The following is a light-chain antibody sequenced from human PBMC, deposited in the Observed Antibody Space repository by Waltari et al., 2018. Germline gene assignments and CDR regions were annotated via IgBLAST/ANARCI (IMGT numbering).Light chain of an antibody. V-gene: IGLV1-40*01. CDR2: CYI. J-gene: IGLJ3*02. CDR3: QSFDSSLSGVV. Sequence: QSVLTQPPSVSGAPGQRVTISCTGSSSNIGAGYEVHWYQQLPGVAPKLLIYCYISRPAGVPDGFSGSESGTSASLAITGLQAEDEADYYCQSFDSSLSGVVCGGGTKLTVL. CDR1: SSNIGAGYE.